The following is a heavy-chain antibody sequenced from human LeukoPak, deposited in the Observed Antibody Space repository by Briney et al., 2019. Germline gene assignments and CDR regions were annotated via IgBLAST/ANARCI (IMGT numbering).Heavy chain of an antibody. CDR2: IYYTGTT. J-gene: IGHJ4*02. Sequence: SETLSLTCSVSGGSISIYYWTWIRQIPGKGLEGSGYIYYTGTTNYNPLFESRATISVDTSKNQFSLKLTSVTAADTAVYFCARGEDFERYYLAYWGQGTLVTVSS. CDR1: GGSISIYY. CDR3: ARGEDFERYYLAY. V-gene: IGHV4-59*01. D-gene: IGHD3-9*01.